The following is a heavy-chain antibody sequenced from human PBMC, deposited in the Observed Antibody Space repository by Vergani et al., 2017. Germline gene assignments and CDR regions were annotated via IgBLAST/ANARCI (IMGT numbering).Heavy chain of an antibody. D-gene: IGHD3-10*01. J-gene: IGHJ4*02. CDR1: GYTFTDYY. CDR3: ARDRQRNGSGSYYNAY. V-gene: IGHV1-18*04. CDR2: ISAYNGNT. Sequence: VQLVQSGAEVKKPGATVKISCKVSGYTFTDYYMHWVQQAPGQGLEWMGWISAYNGNTNYAQKLQGRVTMTTDTSTSTAYMELRSLRSDDTAVYYCARDRQRNGSGSYYNAYWGQGTLVTVSS.